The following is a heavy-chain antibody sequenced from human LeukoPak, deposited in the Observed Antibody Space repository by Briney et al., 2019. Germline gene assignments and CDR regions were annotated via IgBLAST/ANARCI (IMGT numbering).Heavy chain of an antibody. CDR2: IIPIFGTA. Sequence: ASVKVSCKASGGTFSSYALSWVRQAPGQGLEWMGGIIPIFGTANYAQKFQGRVTITADESTSTAYMELSSLRSEDTAVYYCAAVVPAVMGYFDYWGQGTLVTVSS. CDR3: AAVVPAVMGYFDY. D-gene: IGHD2-2*01. V-gene: IGHV1-69*01. CDR1: GGTFSSYA. J-gene: IGHJ4*02.